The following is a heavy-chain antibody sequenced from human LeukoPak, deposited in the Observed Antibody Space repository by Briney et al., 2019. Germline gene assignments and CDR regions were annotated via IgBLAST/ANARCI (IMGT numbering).Heavy chain of an antibody. D-gene: IGHD6-19*01. CDR1: GFTFDDYG. CDR3: ARFSSRLAVAGTFDY. J-gene: IGHJ4*02. V-gene: IGHV3-20*04. CDR2: IICYGGST. Sequence: GGSLRLSCAASGFTFDDYGMSWVRHAPGKGAEWVSGIICYGGSTLYADSLKARFTISRDNAKNSLYLQMNSLRAEDTALYYCARFSSRLAVAGTFDYWGQGTLVTVSS.